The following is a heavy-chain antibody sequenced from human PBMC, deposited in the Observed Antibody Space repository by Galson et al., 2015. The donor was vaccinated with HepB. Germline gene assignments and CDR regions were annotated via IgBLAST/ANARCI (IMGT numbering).Heavy chain of an antibody. CDR3: AKDSGSYYGSIDY. CDR2: ISWNSGSI. Sequence: SLRLSCAASGFTFDDYAMHWVRQAPGKGLEWVSGISWNSGSIGYADSVKGRFTISRDNAKNSLYLQMNSLRAGDTALYYCAKDSGSYYGSIDYWGQGTLVTVSS. CDR1: GFTFDDYA. D-gene: IGHD1-26*01. J-gene: IGHJ4*02. V-gene: IGHV3-9*01.